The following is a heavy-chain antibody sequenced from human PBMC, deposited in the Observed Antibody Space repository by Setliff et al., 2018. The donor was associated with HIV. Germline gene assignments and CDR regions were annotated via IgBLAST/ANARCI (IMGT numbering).Heavy chain of an antibody. V-gene: IGHV1-18*01. D-gene: IGHD1-20*01. J-gene: IGHJ4*02. Sequence: ASVKVSCKASGYTFLNYGISWVRQTPGRGLEWMAWINVGNGNTKTARKFQGRVALTTDTSTSTAHMELRNLRSDDTATYYCAHRHLLTHYFDYWGQGTLVTVSS. CDR1: GYTFLNYG. CDR3: AHRHLLTHYFDY. CDR2: INVGNGNT.